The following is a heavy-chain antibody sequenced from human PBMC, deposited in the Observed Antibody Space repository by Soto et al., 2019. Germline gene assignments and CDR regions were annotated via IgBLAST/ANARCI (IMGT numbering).Heavy chain of an antibody. J-gene: IGHJ6*02. CDR1: GFTFDDYA. CDR2: ISWNSGSI. CDR3: AKDMWGKQFARYYGMAV. V-gene: IGHV3-9*01. Sequence: GGSLRLSCAASGFTFDDYAMHWVRQAPGKGLEWVSGISWNSGSIGYADSVKGRFTISRDNAKNSLYLQMNSLRAEDTALYYCAKDMWGKQFARYYGMAVWGQGTTVTVPS. D-gene: IGHD6-6*01.